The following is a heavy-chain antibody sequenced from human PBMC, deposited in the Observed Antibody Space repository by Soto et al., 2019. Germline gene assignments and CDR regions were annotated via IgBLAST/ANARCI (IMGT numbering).Heavy chain of an antibody. CDR2: IYDSGST. CDR1: GGSISSSNW. V-gene: IGHV4-4*02. CDR3: ARVVVLAATVYFDY. D-gene: IGHD2-15*01. Sequence: QVQLQESGPGLVKPSGTLSLTCAVSGGSISSSNWWSWVRQPPGKGLGWIGEIYDSGSTNYNPSLKSRVTIHVDKYKNQFSLKLSYVTAANTAVYYCARVVVLAATVYFDYWGQGTLVTLSS. J-gene: IGHJ4*02.